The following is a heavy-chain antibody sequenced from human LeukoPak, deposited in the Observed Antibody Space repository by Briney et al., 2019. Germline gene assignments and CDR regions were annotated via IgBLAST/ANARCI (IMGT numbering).Heavy chain of an antibody. V-gene: IGHV3-53*01. CDR1: GFTVSSNY. Sequence: PGGSLRLSCAASGFTVSSNYMSWVRQAPGKGLEWVSVIYSGGSTYYADSVKGRFTISRDNSKNTLYLQMNSLRAEDTAVYYCAKDPYYDFWSGPRYYFDYWGQGTLVTVSS. J-gene: IGHJ4*02. CDR2: IYSGGST. CDR3: AKDPYYDFWSGPRYYFDY. D-gene: IGHD3-3*01.